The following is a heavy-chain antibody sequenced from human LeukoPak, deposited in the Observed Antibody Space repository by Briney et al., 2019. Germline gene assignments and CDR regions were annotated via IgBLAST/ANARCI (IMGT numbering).Heavy chain of an antibody. CDR3: ARGGIPDY. J-gene: IGHJ4*02. V-gene: IGHV4-59*08. Sequence: KASETLSLTCTVSGGSISSYYWSWIRQPPGKGLEWIGYIYYSGSTNYNPSLKSRVTILVDTSRNQFSLKLSSVTAADTALYYCARGGIPDYWGQGILVTVSS. D-gene: IGHD2-21*01. CDR2: IYYSGST. CDR1: GGSISSYY.